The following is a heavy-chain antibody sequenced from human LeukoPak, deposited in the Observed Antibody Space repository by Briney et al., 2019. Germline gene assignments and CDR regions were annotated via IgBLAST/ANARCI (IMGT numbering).Heavy chain of an antibody. CDR2: INPNSGGT. CDR1: GYTFTGYY. D-gene: IGHD3-9*01. CDR3: ARDHQTAGYFDWLSFVDY. V-gene: IGHV1-2*02. Sequence: ASVKVSCKASGYTFTGYYMHWVRQAPGQGLEWMGWINPNSGGTNYAQKFQGRVTMTRDTSTSTVYMEMSSLRSEDTAVYYCARDHQTAGYFDWLSFVDYWGQGILVTVSS. J-gene: IGHJ4*02.